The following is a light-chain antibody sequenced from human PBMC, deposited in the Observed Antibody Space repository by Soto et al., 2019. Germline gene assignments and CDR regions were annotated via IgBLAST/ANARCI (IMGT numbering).Light chain of an antibody. CDR3: CSYAGSYTAV. CDR2: DVS. CDR1: SIDVGTYNY. V-gene: IGLV2-11*01. Sequence: QYALTQPRSVSGSPGKSVTISCTGTSIDVGTYNYVSWYQQHPGKAPKLMIYDVSQRPSGVPDRFSASKSGNTASLTISGLQAEDESDYCCCSYAGSYTAVFGGGTKLTVL. J-gene: IGLJ3*02.